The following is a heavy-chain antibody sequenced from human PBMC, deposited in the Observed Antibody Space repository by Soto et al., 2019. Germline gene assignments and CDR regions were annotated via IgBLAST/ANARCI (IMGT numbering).Heavy chain of an antibody. D-gene: IGHD6-13*01. Sequence: NPGGSLRLSCAASGFTFSDYYMSWIRQAPGKGLEWVSYISSSGSTIYYADSVKGRFTISRDNAKNSLYLQMHSLRAEDTAVYYCEREPSNPIPAADYFDYWGQGHLVTVSS. CDR1: GFTFSDYY. V-gene: IGHV3-11*01. CDR3: EREPSNPIPAADYFDY. J-gene: IGHJ4*02. CDR2: ISSSGSTI.